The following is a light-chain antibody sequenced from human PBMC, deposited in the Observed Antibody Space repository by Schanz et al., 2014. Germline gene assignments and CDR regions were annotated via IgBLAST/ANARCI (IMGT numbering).Light chain of an antibody. CDR3: CSYGGDNIFVK. J-gene: IGLJ2*01. CDR2: ANT. V-gene: IGLV1-40*01. CDR1: SSNIGAGYD. Sequence: QSVLTQSPSVSGAPGQRVTISCTGSSSNIGAGYDVHWYQHLPGTAPKLLIYANTNRPSGVPDRFSGSKSGTSASLAITGLQADDEADYYCCSYGGDNIFVKFGGGTKLTVL.